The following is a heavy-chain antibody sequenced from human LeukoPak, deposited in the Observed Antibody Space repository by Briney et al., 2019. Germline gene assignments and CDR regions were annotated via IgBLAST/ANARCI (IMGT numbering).Heavy chain of an antibody. J-gene: IGHJ5*02. CDR2: IYTSGST. D-gene: IGHD3-10*01. CDR3: ARGGYYGSGNDFRFDP. CDR1: GGSISSYY. Sequence: PSETLSLTCTVSGGSISSYYWSWIRQPAGKGLEWIGRIYTSGSTNYKPSLKSRVTISVDTSRNQFSLKLRSVNAADTAVYYCARGGYYGSGNDFRFDPWGQGTLVTVSS. V-gene: IGHV4-4*07.